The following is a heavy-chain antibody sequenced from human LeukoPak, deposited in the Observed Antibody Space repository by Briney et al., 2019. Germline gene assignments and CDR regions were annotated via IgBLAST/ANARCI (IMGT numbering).Heavy chain of an antibody. CDR2: IGTGGDT. CDR3: ARAARYYGSSGAHAFDI. D-gene: IGHD6-19*01. J-gene: IGHJ3*02. CDR1: GFTFSNYD. V-gene: IGHV3-13*01. Sequence: GGSLRLACAASGFTFSNYDMHWVRQGTGKGLEWVSGIGTGGDTHYPDSVKGRFTISRENVKNSLYLQMTSLRVGDTAMYYCARAARYYGSSGAHAFDIWGQGTRVTLS.